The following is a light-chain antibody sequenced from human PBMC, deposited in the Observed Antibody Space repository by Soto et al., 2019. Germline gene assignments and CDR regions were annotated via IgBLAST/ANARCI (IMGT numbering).Light chain of an antibody. Sequence: QSVLTQPASVSGSPGQSITISCTGTSSDVGGYNYVSWYQQHPGIAPKLMIYDVSNRPSGVSNRFSGSKSGNTASLTISGLQAEDESDYYCSSYTSSSTLVVCGGGTKQTVL. V-gene: IGLV2-14*01. CDR2: DVS. CDR1: SSDVGGYNY. CDR3: SSYTSSSTLVV. J-gene: IGLJ2*01.